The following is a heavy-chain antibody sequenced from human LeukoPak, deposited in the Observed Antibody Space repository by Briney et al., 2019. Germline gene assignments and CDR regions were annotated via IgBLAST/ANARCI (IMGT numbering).Heavy chain of an antibody. CDR3: ARDLGYCTGGTCYPNWFDL. CDR1: GYTFTSYA. J-gene: IGHJ5*02. D-gene: IGHD2-15*01. CDR2: INAGNDNT. V-gene: IGHV1-3*01. Sequence: ASVKVSCKASGYTFTSYAMHWVRQAPGQRLEWMGWINAGNDNTKYSQKFQGRVTITRDTSASTAYMELSSLRSEDTAVYYCARDLGYCTGGTCYPNWFDLWGQGTLVTVSS.